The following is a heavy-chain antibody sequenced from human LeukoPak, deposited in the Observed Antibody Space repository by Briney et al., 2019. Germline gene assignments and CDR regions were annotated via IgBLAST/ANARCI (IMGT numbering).Heavy chain of an antibody. Sequence: SETLSLTCTVSGGSISSYYWGWIRQPPGKGLEWIGSIYYSGSTYYNPSLKSRVTISVDTSKNQFSLKLSSVTAADTAVYYCARAGIGGASASFDYWGQGTLVTVSS. CDR3: ARAGIGGASASFDY. CDR2: IYYSGST. D-gene: IGHD2-21*01. CDR1: GGSISSYY. J-gene: IGHJ4*02. V-gene: IGHV4-39*07.